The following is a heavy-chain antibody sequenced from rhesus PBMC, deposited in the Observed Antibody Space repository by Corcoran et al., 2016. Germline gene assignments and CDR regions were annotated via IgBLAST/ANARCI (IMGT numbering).Heavy chain of an antibody. J-gene: IGHJ4*01. CDR1: GFTFSSYE. D-gene: IGHD6-25*01. CDR2: ISESGGTI. CDR3: TSGYSGSWNSLP. Sequence: DVQLVESGGGLVKPGGSLRLSCVASGFTFSSYEMHWVRQAPGKGLEWVSVISESGGTIYYADSVKGRFTISRDNAKNSLVMQMNILRAEDTAVYYCTSGYSGSWNSLPWGQGVLVTVSS. V-gene: IGHV3-100*02.